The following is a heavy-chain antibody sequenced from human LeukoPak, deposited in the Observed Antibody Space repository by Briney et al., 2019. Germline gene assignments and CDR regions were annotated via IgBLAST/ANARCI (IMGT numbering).Heavy chain of an antibody. CDR3: AKDIGYGDSYYYGMDV. Sequence: PGGSLRLSCAASGFTFDDYAMHWVRQAPGKGLEWVSGISWNSGSIGYADSVKGRFTISRDNAKNSLYLQMNSLRAEDTALYYCAKDIGYGDSYYYGMDVWGQGTTVTVSS. D-gene: IGHD5-12*01. V-gene: IGHV3-9*01. CDR1: GFTFDDYA. CDR2: ISWNSGSI. J-gene: IGHJ6*02.